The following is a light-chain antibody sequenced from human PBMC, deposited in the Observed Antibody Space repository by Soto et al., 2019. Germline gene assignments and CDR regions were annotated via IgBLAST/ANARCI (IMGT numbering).Light chain of an antibody. CDR3: QQYYDAPQN. J-gene: IGKJ1*01. Sequence: DIVMTQSPDSLAVSLGERATINCKSSQSVLYSSNNKNYLAWYQQKPGQPPKLLIYWASTRESGVPDRFSGRGSGTDFTLTISSLQDEDVEVYYCQQYYDAPQNFGQGTKVEIK. V-gene: IGKV4-1*01. CDR2: WAS. CDR1: QSVLYSSNNKNY.